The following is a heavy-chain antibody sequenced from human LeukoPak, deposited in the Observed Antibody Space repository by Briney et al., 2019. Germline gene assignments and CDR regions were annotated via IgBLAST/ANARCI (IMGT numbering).Heavy chain of an antibody. J-gene: IGHJ4*02. CDR2: IYHSGNT. Sequence: SETLSLTCSVSGYSISSGSYWAWIRQPPAKGLEWIGNIYHSGNTYYNPSLNSRVTISVDTSKNQFSLRLNSVTAADTAVYYCARFYSSSWYSFHWGQGTLVTVSS. D-gene: IGHD6-13*01. V-gene: IGHV4-38-2*01. CDR3: ARFYSSSWYSFH. CDR1: GYSISSGSY.